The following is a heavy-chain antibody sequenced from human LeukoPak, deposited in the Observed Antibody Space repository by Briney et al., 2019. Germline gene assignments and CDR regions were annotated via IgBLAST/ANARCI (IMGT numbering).Heavy chain of an antibody. Sequence: SVKVSCKASGGTFSSYAISWVRQAPGQGLEWMGGIIPIFGTANYARKFQGRVTITADKSTSTAYMELSSLRSEDTAVYYCARDTFRNSAATRGLPDYWGQGTLVTVSS. V-gene: IGHV1-69*06. D-gene: IGHD2-2*01. J-gene: IGHJ4*02. CDR3: ARDTFRNSAATRGLPDY. CDR2: IIPIFGTA. CDR1: GGTFSSYA.